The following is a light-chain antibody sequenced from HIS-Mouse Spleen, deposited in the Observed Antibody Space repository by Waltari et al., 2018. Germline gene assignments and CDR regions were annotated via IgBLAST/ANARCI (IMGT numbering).Light chain of an antibody. CDR2: GAS. CDR3: QQYGSSPLT. Sequence: ELVLTQYPGTLSLSPGERATLSCSASQSVSSSYLAWYQQKPGQAPRLLIYGASSRATGIPDRFSGSGSGTDFTLTISRLEPEDFAVYYCQQYGSSPLTFGGGTKVEIK. V-gene: IGKV3-20*01. CDR1: QSVSSSY. J-gene: IGKJ4*01.